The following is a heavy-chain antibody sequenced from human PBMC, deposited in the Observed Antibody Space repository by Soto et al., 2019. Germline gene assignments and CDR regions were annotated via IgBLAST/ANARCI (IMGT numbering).Heavy chain of an antibody. CDR2: INPNSGGT. CDR1: GYTFTGYY. V-gene: IGHV1-2*04. Sequence: ASVKVSCKASGYTFTGYYMHWVRQAPGQGLEWMGWINPNSGGTNYAQKFQGWVTMTRDTSISTAYMELSRLRSDDTAVYYCAISFFYGSGISLDYWGQGTLVTVSS. D-gene: IGHD3-10*01. CDR3: AISFFYGSGISLDY. J-gene: IGHJ4*02.